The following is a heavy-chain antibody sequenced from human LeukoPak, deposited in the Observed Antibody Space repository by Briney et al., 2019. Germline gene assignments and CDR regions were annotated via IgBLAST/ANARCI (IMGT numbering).Heavy chain of an antibody. CDR1: GYSFTSYC. V-gene: IGHV5-51*01. CDR2: IYPGDSGT. Sequence: GESLKIFCCGSGYSFTSYCIGWVRQLAGKGREWLVLIYPGDSGTIDSPSFQGQVIISADKSISTAYLQWSSLKASDTAMYYWCRRGAEYYDSSGYYLLWGQGTLVTVSS. J-gene: IGHJ4*02. D-gene: IGHD3-22*01. CDR3: CRRGAEYYDSSGYYLL.